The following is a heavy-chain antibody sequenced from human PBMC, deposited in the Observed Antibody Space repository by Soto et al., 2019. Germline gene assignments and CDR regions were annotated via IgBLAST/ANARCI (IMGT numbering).Heavy chain of an antibody. J-gene: IGHJ4*02. CDR1: GFTLSIYW. V-gene: IGHV3-74*01. D-gene: IGHD6-19*01. CDR2: INSDGSST. CDR3: VRGEGGWETY. Sequence: GGSLRLSCAASGFTLSIYWMHWVRQAPGKGLVWVSRINSDGSSTTYADSVKGRFTISRDNAKNTLYLQMNSLRAEDTAVYYCVRGEGGWETYWGQGTLVTVSS.